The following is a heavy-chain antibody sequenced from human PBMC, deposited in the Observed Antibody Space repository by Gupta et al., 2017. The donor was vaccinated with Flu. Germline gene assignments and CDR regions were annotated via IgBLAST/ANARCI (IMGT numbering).Heavy chain of an antibody. J-gene: IGHJ4*02. V-gene: IGHV3-30*18. CDR3: AKGGFELRLSRYYFDF. Sequence: HWVRQAPGKGLEWVALISYDGGDQYYADSVKGRFTVSRDKSEKMLYLQMTSLKTEDTAVYYCAKGGFELRLSRYYFDFWGQGALVTVSS. CDR2: ISYDGGDQ. D-gene: IGHD1-7*01.